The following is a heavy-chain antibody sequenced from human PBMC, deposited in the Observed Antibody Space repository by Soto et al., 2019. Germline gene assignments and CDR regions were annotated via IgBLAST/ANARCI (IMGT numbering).Heavy chain of an antibody. V-gene: IGHV3-13*01. D-gene: IGHD3-9*01. CDR1: GFTFANYD. Sequence: GGSLRLSCAASGFTFANYDMHWVRQATGKGLEWVSGIGVAGDTYYPGSVRGRFTISRENAKNSLYLQVTSLRAEDTAVYYCARGRLVDVDYWGQGTLVTVSS. CDR2: IGVAGDT. J-gene: IGHJ4*02. CDR3: ARGRLVDVDY.